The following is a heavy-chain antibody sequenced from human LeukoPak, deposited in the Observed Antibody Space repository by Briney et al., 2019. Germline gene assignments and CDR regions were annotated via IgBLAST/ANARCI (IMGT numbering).Heavy chain of an antibody. D-gene: IGHD3-3*01. CDR2: MYYDGST. CDR3: ARGPYYDFWSGYRYMDV. J-gene: IGHJ6*03. CDR1: GGSISSGAYC. Sequence: PSMTLSLTCTVSGGSISSGAYCWSWIRQRPGKGLEWIGYMYYDGSTYSNPSLKSRLTISVDTSKNQFSLKLSSVTAADTAVYYCARGPYYDFWSGYRYMDVWGKGTTVTVSS. V-gene: IGHV4-31*03.